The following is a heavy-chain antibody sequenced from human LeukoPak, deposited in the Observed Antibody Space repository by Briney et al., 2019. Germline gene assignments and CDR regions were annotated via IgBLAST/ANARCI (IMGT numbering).Heavy chain of an antibody. J-gene: IGHJ4*02. V-gene: IGHV3-66*01. CDR2: IYSGGST. CDR1: EFSVGSNY. Sequence: GGSLRLSCAASEFSVGSNYMTWVRQAPGKGLEWVSLIYSGGSTYYADSVKGRFTISRDNSKNTLYLQMNNLRAEDTAVYYCARDSKVGESNEFDCWGQGTLVTVSS. CDR3: ARDSKVGESNEFDC. D-gene: IGHD1-26*01.